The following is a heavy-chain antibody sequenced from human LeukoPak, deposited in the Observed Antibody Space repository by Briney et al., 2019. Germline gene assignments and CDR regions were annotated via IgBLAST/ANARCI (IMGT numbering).Heavy chain of an antibody. CDR2: IIPIFGTA. V-gene: IGHV1-69*05. CDR1: GGTFSSYA. J-gene: IGHJ5*02. Sequence: SVKVSCKASGGTFSSYAISWVRQAPGQGLEWMGGIIPIFGTANYAQKFQGSVTITTDESTSTAYMELSSLRSEDTAVYYCAGILPFRNWFDPWGQGTLVTVSS. D-gene: IGHD2-2*01. CDR3: AGILPFRNWFDP.